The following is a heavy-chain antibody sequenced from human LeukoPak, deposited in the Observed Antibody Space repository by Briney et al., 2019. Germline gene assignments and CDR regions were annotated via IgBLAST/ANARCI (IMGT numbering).Heavy chain of an antibody. V-gene: IGHV4-34*01. CDR1: GGSFSGYY. CDR3: ASFDFNY. D-gene: IGHD3-9*01. J-gene: IGHJ4*02. CDR2: INHSGST. Sequence: SETLSLTCAVYGGSFSGYYWSWIRQPPGKGLEWIGEINHSGSTNYNPSLKSRVTISVDTSKNQFSLKLSSVTAADTAVYYCASFDFNYWGQGTLVTVSS.